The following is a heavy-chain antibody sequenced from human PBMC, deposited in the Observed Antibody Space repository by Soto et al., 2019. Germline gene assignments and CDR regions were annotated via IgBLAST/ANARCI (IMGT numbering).Heavy chain of an antibody. CDR3: ARWWFGEFFDY. J-gene: IGHJ4*02. D-gene: IGHD3-10*01. V-gene: IGHV4-30-4*01. Sequence: QVQLQESGPGLVKPSQTLSLTCTVSGGSISSGDYYWSWIRQPPGKGLEWIGSIYYSGSTYYNPSIKRRVTISVDTSKNQFSLKLSSVTAADTAVYYCARWWFGEFFDYWGQGTLVTVSS. CDR2: IYYSGST. CDR1: GGSISSGDYY.